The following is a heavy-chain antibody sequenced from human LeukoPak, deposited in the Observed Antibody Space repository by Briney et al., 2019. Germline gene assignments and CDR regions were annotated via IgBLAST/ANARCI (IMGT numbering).Heavy chain of an antibody. J-gene: IGHJ5*02. D-gene: IGHD6-13*01. CDR2: INPNSGGT. CDR1: GCTFTGYY. CDR3: AKQLGSHRFGP. Sequence: AASVKVSCKASGCTFTGYYMHWVRQAPGQGLEWMGWINPNSGGTNYPQKFQGSVTMTRDTSISAAYMELSRLRSDDTAVYYCAKQLGSHRFGPWGQGNLVTVSS. V-gene: IGHV1-2*02.